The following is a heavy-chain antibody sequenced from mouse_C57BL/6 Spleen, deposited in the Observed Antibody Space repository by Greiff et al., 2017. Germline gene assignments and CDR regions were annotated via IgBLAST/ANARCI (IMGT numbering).Heavy chain of an antibody. CDR1: GYTFTSYW. Sequence: QVQLQQPGAELVKPGASVKLSCKASGYTFTSYWMHWVKQRPGQGLEWIGMIHPNSGSTNYNEKFKSKATLTVDKSSSTAYMQLSSLTSEDSAVYYCARCDLLRYHFDYWGQGTTLTVSS. J-gene: IGHJ2*01. D-gene: IGHD1-1*01. V-gene: IGHV1-64*01. CDR3: ARCDLLRYHFDY. CDR2: IHPNSGST.